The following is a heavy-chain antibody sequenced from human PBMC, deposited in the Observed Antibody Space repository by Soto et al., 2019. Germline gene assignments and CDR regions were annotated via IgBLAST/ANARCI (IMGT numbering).Heavy chain of an antibody. J-gene: IGHJ5*02. CDR2: ISGSGGST. D-gene: IGHD3-3*01. CDR1: GFTFSSYA. V-gene: IGHV3-23*01. CDR3: SKVGGDDFCSGSCFDP. Sequence: GSLRLSCAASGFTFSSYAMSWVRQAPGKGLEWVSAISGSGGSTYYADSVKGRFTISRDNSKNTLYLQMNSLRAEDTAVYYCSKVGGDDFCSGSCFDPWGQGTLVTVSS.